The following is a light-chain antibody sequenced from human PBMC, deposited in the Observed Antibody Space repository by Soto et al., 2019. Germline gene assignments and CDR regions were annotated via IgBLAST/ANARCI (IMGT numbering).Light chain of an antibody. CDR3: SSYTSSSTLLYV. CDR2: DVR. J-gene: IGLJ1*01. V-gene: IGLV2-14*01. CDR1: SSDVGGYNY. Sequence: QSALTQPASVSGSPGQSITISCTGTSSDVGGYNYVSWYQQHPGKAPKLMIYDVRNRPSGFSNRFSGSKSGNTASLTISGLQAEDEADYYCSSYTSSSTLLYVFGTGTKVTVL.